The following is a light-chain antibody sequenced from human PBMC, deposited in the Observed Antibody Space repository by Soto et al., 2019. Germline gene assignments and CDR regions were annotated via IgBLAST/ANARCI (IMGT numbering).Light chain of an antibody. CDR1: QSVSSSY. V-gene: IGKV3-20*01. Sequence: EIVLTQSPGTLSLSPGERATLSCRASQSVSSSYLAWYQQKPGQAPRLVMYAASSRGTGIPDRFSGSGSGTDFTLTISRLEPEDFAVYYCQQYGSSLWTFGQGTKVEIK. CDR2: AAS. J-gene: IGKJ1*01. CDR3: QQYGSSLWT.